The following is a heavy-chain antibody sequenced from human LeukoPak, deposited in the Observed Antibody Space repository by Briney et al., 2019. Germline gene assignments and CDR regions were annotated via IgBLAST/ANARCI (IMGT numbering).Heavy chain of an antibody. V-gene: IGHV3-30*04. CDR2: ISYDGSYE. CDR1: GFTFSTYA. J-gene: IGHJ4*02. Sequence: GGSLRLSCAASGFTFSTYAMHWVRQAPGKGLEWVAVISYDGSYEYYADSVKGRFSISRDNSKNTLFLQMNSLRAEDTAVYYCASPYSGTHSYFDYWGQGTLVTVSS. D-gene: IGHD1-26*01. CDR3: ASPYSGTHSYFDY.